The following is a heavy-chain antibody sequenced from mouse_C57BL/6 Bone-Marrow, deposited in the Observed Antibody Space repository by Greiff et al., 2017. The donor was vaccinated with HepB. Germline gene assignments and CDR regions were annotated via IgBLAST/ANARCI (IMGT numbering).Heavy chain of an antibody. Sequence: VQLQQSGPELVKPGASVKISCKASGYTFTDYSINWVKQRPGQGLEWIGWIFPGRGSTYYTEKFKGKATLTVDKSSSTAYMWLSRLTSEDSAVYFCARWDYYGYYFDYWGQGTTLTVSS. D-gene: IGHD1-1*01. CDR2: IFPGRGST. V-gene: IGHV1-75*01. CDR1: GYTFTDYS. J-gene: IGHJ2*01. CDR3: ARWDYYGYYFDY.